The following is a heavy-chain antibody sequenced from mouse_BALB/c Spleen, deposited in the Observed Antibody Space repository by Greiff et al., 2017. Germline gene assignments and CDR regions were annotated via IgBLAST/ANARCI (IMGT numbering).Heavy chain of an antibody. Sequence: EVQLQQSGTVLSRPGASVKMSCKASGYSFTSYWMHWVKQRPGHGLEWIGAIYPGNSDTSYNQKFKGKAKLTAVTSASTAYMELSSLTNEDSAVYYCTRFPDGYYVDYAMDYWGQGTSFTVSS. CDR3: TRFPDGYYVDYAMDY. J-gene: IGHJ4*01. D-gene: IGHD2-3*01. CDR2: IYPGNSDT. CDR1: GYSFTSYW. V-gene: IGHV1-5*01.